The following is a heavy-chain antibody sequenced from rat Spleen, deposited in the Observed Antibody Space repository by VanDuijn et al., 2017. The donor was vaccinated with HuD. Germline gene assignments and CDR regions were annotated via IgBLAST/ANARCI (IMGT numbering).Heavy chain of an antibody. CDR3: ATLLYYSSYMGDVMDA. J-gene: IGHJ4*01. Sequence: EVQLVESGGGLVQPGRSLKLSCAASGFTFSNYGMHWIRQAPTKGLEWVASISPSGGSTYYRDSVKGRFTISRDNAKSTLYLQMDSLRSEDTATYYCATLLYYSSYMGDVMDAWGQGASVTVSS. CDR2: ISPSGGST. CDR1: GFTFSNYG. V-gene: IGHV5-19*01. D-gene: IGHD1-2*01.